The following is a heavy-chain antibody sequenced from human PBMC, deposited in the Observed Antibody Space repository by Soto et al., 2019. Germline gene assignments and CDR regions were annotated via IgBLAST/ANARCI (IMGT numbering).Heavy chain of an antibody. CDR3: ALGGRYYDETNGRWLAYYGMDV. V-gene: IGHV3-30-3*01. CDR2: ISDEGVPK. D-gene: IGHD3-10*01. CDR1: GFTFSVSA. J-gene: IGHJ6*01. Sequence: QVQLVESGGGVVQPGRSLRLSCAASGFTFSVSALHWVRQAPGKGLEWVAAISDEGVPKNYADSVRGRFTLSRDNSKSTVYLQMNRLRTEDTAVYYCALGGRYYDETNGRWLAYYGMDVWGQGTTVTVSS.